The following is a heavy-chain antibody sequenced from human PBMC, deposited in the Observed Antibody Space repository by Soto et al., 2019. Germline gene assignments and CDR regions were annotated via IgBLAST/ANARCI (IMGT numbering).Heavy chain of an antibody. D-gene: IGHD3-3*01. CDR1: GVSITGSY. CDR3: AGRDYDFWSGPRDFDY. V-gene: IGHV4-4*07. Sequence: PSETLSLTCSVSGVSITGSYWTWIRQSAGEGLEWIGRIYTNGNTYYNPSLKSRVTISVDTSKNQFSLKLSSVTAADTAVYYCAGRDYDFWSGPRDFDYWGQGTLVTVSS. J-gene: IGHJ4*02. CDR2: IYTNGNT.